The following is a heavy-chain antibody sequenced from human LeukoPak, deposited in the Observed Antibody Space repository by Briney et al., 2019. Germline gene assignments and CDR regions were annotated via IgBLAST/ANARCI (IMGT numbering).Heavy chain of an antibody. V-gene: IGHV3-48*03. CDR1: GFTFSSYE. J-gene: IGHJ5*02. CDR3: ARVIGTIFDDWFDP. D-gene: IGHD3-9*01. CDR2: ISSSGSTI. Sequence: GGSLRLFCAASGFTFSSYEMNWVRQAPGKGLEWVSYISSSGSTIYYADSVKGRFTISRDNAKNSLYLQMNSLRAEDTAVYYCARVIGTIFDDWFDPWGQGTLVTVSS.